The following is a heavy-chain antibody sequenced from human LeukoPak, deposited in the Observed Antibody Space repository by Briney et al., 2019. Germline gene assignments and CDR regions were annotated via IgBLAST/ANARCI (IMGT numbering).Heavy chain of an antibody. CDR3: ARLRGNYFPDY. Sequence: SETLSLTCTVSGGSISSYYWSWIRQPPGKGLEWIGYIYYSGSTNYNPSLKSRVTISVDTSKNQFSLRLNSLTAADTAVYYCARLRGNYFPDYWGQGTLATVSS. CDR1: GGSISSYY. V-gene: IGHV4-59*01. CDR2: IYYSGST. D-gene: IGHD4-11*01. J-gene: IGHJ4*02.